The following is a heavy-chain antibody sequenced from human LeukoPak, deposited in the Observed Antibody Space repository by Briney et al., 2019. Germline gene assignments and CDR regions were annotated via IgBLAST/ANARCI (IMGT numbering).Heavy chain of an antibody. V-gene: IGHV1-2*02. J-gene: IGHJ4*02. Sequence: ASVKVSCKASGYTFTGYYMHWVRQAPGQGLEWMGWINPNSGGTNYAQKFQGRVTMTRDTSISTAYMELSRLRSDDTAVYYCARDRLMAYAIPFDYWGQGTLVTVSS. CDR3: ARDRLMAYAIPFDY. CDR2: INPNSGGT. CDR1: GYTFTGYY. D-gene: IGHD2-8*01.